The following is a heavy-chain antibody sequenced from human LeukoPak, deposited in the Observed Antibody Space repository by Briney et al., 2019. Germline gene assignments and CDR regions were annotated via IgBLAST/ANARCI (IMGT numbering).Heavy chain of an antibody. Sequence: GASVNVSRKGSGYTFTGYYIHWVRQAPGQGVEWVGWINPNSGGTNYAQKFQGRVTMPRNTSISSAYMKLSRLRSDDTAVYYCATESSFYCSSTSCYAGNWFDPWGQGTLVTVSS. J-gene: IGHJ5*02. CDR2: INPNSGGT. CDR3: ATESSFYCSSTSCYAGNWFDP. V-gene: IGHV1-2*02. CDR1: GYTFTGYY. D-gene: IGHD2-2*01.